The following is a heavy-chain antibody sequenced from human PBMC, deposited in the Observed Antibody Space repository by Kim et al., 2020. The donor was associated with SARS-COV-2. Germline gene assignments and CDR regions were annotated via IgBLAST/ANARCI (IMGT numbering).Heavy chain of an antibody. J-gene: IGHJ6*02. CDR3: ASALLPCYGMDV. CDR2: ISYDGSNK. Sequence: GGSLRLSCAASGFTFSSYAMHWVRQAPGKGLEWVAVISYDGSNKYYADSVKGRFTISRDNSKNTLYLQMNSLRAEDTAVYYCASALLPCYGMDVWGQGTTVTVSS. V-gene: IGHV3-30-3*01. CDR1: GFTFSSYA.